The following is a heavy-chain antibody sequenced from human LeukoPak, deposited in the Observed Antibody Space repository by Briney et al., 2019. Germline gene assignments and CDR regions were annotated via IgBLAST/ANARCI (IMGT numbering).Heavy chain of an antibody. CDR3: ARDWGHSARGGNGFDY. J-gene: IGHJ4*02. Sequence: GGSLRLSCAASGFIFRSDAMHWVRQAPGKGLEWVAVISYDGSNKYYADSVKGRFTISRDNSKNTLYLQMNSLRAEDTAVYYCARDWGHSARGGNGFDYWGQGTLVTVSS. D-gene: IGHD3-10*01. CDR1: GFIFRSDA. V-gene: IGHV3-30*04. CDR2: ISYDGSNK.